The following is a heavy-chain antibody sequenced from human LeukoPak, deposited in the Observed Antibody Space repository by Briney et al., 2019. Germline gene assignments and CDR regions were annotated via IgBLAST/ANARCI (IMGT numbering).Heavy chain of an antibody. Sequence: GGSLRLSCAASGFTVSSNYMSWVRQAPGKGLEWVSVIYSGGSTYYADSVKGRFTISRDNSENTLYLQMNSLRAEDTAVYYCARVEGGYSYGYLDYWGQGTLVTVSS. CDR1: GFTVSSNY. D-gene: IGHD5-18*01. CDR2: IYSGGST. V-gene: IGHV3-53*01. J-gene: IGHJ4*02. CDR3: ARVEGGYSYGYLDY.